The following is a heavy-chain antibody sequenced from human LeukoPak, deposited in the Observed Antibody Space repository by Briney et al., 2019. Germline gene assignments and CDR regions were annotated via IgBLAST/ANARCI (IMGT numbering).Heavy chain of an antibody. J-gene: IGHJ6*03. CDR2: IYPSGRT. CDR1: GGSVRSYY. V-gene: IGHV4-4*07. D-gene: IGHD2-2*01. Sequence: PSETLPLTCTVSGGSVRSYYWSWVRQPAGQGLEWIGRIYPSGRTNYNPALKSRLTMSLDTSKNQFFLKLSSVTAADTAVYYCAKIVVVPSGMDYYYYMDVWGKGTTVIVSS. CDR3: AKIVVVPSGMDYYYYMDV.